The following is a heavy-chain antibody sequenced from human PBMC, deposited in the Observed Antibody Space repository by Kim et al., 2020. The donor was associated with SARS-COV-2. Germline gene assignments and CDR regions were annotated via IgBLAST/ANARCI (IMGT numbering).Heavy chain of an antibody. Sequence: GGSLRLSCAASGFTFSMSVMSWVRQAPGKGLEWVSAINSGCGTNCADSVKGRFTISRDNSKNTLYLQMDSLRAEDTALYYCARALFDSGTYRSYQTWGQGPLV. V-gene: IGHV3-23*01. CDR1: GFTFSMSV. J-gene: IGHJ3*01. CDR3: ARALFDSGTYRSYQT. CDR2: INSGCGT. D-gene: IGHD3-16*02.